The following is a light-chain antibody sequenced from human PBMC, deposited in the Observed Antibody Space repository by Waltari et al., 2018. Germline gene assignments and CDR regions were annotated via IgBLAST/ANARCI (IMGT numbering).Light chain of an antibody. CDR3: AAWDDSLSTWV. V-gene: IGLV1-47*01. Sequence: QSVLTQPPSASGTPGQRVAISCSGSSSNIGSNFVYWYQQLPGTAPELLIYRNNQRPAGVPVLISGSKSGTSASLAVSGLRSEGEADFYCAAWDDSLSTWVFGGGTKLTVL. J-gene: IGLJ3*02. CDR1: SSNIGSNF. CDR2: RNN.